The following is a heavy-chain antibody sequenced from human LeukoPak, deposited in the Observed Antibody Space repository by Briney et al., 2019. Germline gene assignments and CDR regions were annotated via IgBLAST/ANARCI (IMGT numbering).Heavy chain of an antibody. CDR1: GYTVIDLS. V-gene: IGHV1-24*01. Sequence: ASVTVSCKVSGYTVIDLSIHWVRQAPGKGLEWMAAFDPEDGERFYAQKFQGRVTITTDESTSTAYMELSSLRSEDTAVYYCARVTPDCSSTSCYSNWFDPWGQGTLVTVSS. CDR2: FDPEDGER. J-gene: IGHJ5*02. D-gene: IGHD2-2*01. CDR3: ARVTPDCSSTSCYSNWFDP.